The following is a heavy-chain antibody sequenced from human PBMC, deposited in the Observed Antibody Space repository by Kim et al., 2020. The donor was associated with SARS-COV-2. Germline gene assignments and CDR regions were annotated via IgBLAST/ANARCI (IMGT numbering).Heavy chain of an antibody. CDR2: IYPGDSDT. Sequence: GESLKISCKGSGYNFTSYWIGWVRQMPGKGLEWMGIIYPGDSDTRYSPSFQGQVTISADKSISTAYLQWSSLKASDTAMYYCARHRTDVYSYGYYYYYGMDVWGQWTTVTVSS. CDR3: ARHRTDVYSYGYYYYYGMDV. D-gene: IGHD5-18*01. J-gene: IGHJ6*02. V-gene: IGHV5-51*01. CDR1: GYNFTSYW.